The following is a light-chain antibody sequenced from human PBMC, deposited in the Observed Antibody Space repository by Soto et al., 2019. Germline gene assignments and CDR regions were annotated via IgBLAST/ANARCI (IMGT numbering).Light chain of an antibody. CDR2: DIN. CDR3: VSYTTSASYV. J-gene: IGLJ1*01. Sequence: QSALTQPASVSGSPGQSITISCTGTSSDVGNYIFVSWYRQHPGKAPNLMIYDINNRPSGVSNRFSGSKSGNTASLTISGLQAEDEADEYCVSYTTSASYVFGTGTKLTVL. CDR1: SSDVGNYIF. V-gene: IGLV2-14*01.